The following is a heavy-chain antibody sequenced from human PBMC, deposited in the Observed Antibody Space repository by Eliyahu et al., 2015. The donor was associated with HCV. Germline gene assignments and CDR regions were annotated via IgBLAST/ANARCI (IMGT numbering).Heavy chain of an antibody. CDR2: IYYNGNA. D-gene: IGHD2-15*01. Sequence: QVQLQESGPGLVMPSQXLSLTCTVFGXSIXSGDYXWSWVRQHPGRGLEWIGYIYYNGNAYYNPSLKSRVAMSVDTSENQFSLKLRSVTAADTAVYYCARDLRRFCSGGLCWSAGFSIWGQGTMVTVSP. CDR3: ARDLRRFCSGGLCWSAGFSI. V-gene: IGHV4-31*03. J-gene: IGHJ3*02. CDR1: GXSIXSGDYX.